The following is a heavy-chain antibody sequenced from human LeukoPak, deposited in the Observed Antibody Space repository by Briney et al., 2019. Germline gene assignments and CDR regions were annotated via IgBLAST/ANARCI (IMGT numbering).Heavy chain of an antibody. CDR1: GGSISSYY. D-gene: IGHD3-10*01. CDR3: ARSIRGGILYYFDY. CDR2: IYYSGST. J-gene: IGHJ4*02. V-gene: IGHV4-59*01. Sequence: SETLSLTCTVSGGSISSYYWSWIRQPPGKGLEWIGYIYYSGSTNYNPSLKSRVTISVDTSKNQFSLRLSSVTAADTAVYYCARSIRGGILYYFDYWGQGTLVTVSS.